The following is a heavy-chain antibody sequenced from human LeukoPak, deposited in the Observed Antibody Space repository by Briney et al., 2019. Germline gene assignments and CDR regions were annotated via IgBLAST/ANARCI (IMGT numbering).Heavy chain of an antibody. CDR3: ARVSAGGGSEWVDN. CDR1: GDSITDYY. J-gene: IGHJ5*02. D-gene: IGHD1-26*01. CDR2: ISYSGRA. V-gene: IGHV4-59*01. Sequence: SETLSLTCTVSGDSITDYYWSWIRPPPGKGLEWIGYISYSGRATYNPSVKSRVTISLATSRTQFSLSLTSVTAADTAVYYCARVSAGGGSEWVDNWGQGTLVTVSS.